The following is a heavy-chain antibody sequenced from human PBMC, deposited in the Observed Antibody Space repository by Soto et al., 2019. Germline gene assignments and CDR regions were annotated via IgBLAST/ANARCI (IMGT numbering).Heavy chain of an antibody. D-gene: IGHD6-6*01. V-gene: IGHV3-23*01. Sequence: PVGSLSLSCAASGFTCSSCAMSWVRQTPGKGLEWVSAISGSGGSTYYADSVKGRFTISRDNSKNTLYLQMNSLRAEDTAVYYCAKDIYSSSPYYYYGMDVWGQGTTVTVSS. J-gene: IGHJ6*02. CDR1: GFTCSSCA. CDR2: ISGSGGST. CDR3: AKDIYSSSPYYYYGMDV.